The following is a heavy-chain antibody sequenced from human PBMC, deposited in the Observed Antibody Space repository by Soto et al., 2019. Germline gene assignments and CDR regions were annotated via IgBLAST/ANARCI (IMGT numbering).Heavy chain of an antibody. CDR2: IKSKTDGGTT. V-gene: IGHV3-15*07. D-gene: IGHD6-19*01. CDR3: TTDKGQTKRGIAVAGTSFLAIDY. J-gene: IGHJ4*02. CDR1: GFTFSNAW. Sequence: GGSLRLSCAASGFTFSNAWMNWVRQAPGKGLEWVGRIKSKTDGGTTDYAAPVKGRFTISRDDSKNTLYLQMNSLKTEDTAVYYCTTDKGQTKRGIAVAGTSFLAIDYWGQGTLVTVSS.